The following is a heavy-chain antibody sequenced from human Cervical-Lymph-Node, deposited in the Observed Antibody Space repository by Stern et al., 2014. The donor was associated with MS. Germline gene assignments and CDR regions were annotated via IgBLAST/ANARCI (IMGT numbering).Heavy chain of an antibody. CDR2: TNPNSGDS. V-gene: IGHV1-2*06. Sequence: QMQLVQSGAEVKKPGASVKVSCKAAGYSFNGNYINWLRQAPGQGLEWMGRTNPNSGDSIYALKFQGRVTMTRDTSISTAYMNLNRLGIDDTAVYYCARERGRAGPAMADYWGQGTLVTVSS. CDR1: GYSFNGNY. CDR3: ARERGRAGPAMADY. J-gene: IGHJ4*02. D-gene: IGHD5-18*01.